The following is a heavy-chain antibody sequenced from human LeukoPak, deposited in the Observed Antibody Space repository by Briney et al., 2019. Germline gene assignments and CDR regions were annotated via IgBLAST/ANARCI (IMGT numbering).Heavy chain of an antibody. J-gene: IGHJ4*02. CDR1: GGSISSNNYY. D-gene: IGHD3-10*01. CDR3: ARHSGSGSYHSPFGN. CDR2: IYYTGST. V-gene: IGHV4-39*01. Sequence: PSETLSLTCTVSGGSISSNNYYWGWIRQPPGKGLEWIGNIYYTGSTYYNPSLKSRVTISVDTSKNHFSLKLSSVTAADTAVYYCARHSGSGSYHSPFGNWGQGTLVTVSS.